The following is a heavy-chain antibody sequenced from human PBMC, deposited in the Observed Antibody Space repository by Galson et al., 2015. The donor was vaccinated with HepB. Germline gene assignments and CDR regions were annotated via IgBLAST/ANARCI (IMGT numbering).Heavy chain of an antibody. V-gene: IGHV1-46*01. Sequence: SVKVSCKASGYTFTSYYMHWVRQAPGQGLEWMGIINPSGGSTSYAQKFQGRVTMTRDTSTSTVYMELSSLRSEDTAVYYRARQEDIVVVPAAIVNAFDIWGQGTMVTVSS. CDR1: GYTFTSYY. J-gene: IGHJ3*02. D-gene: IGHD2-2*01. CDR3: ARQEDIVVVPAAIVNAFDI. CDR2: INPSGGST.